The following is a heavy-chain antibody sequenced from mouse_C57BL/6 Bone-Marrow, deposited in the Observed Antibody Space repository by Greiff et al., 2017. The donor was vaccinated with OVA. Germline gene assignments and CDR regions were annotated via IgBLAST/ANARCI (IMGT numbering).Heavy chain of an antibody. CDR2: IYPGSGST. CDR3: ARVYYDYPAWFAY. V-gene: IGHV1-55*01. D-gene: IGHD2-4*01. J-gene: IGHJ2*01. Sequence: VQLQQSGAELVKPGASVKMSCKASGYTFTSYWITWVKQRPGQGLEWIGDIYPGSGSTNYNEKFKSKATLTVDTSSSTAYMQLSSLTSEDSAVYYCARVYYDYPAWFAYWGQGTTLTVSS. CDR1: GYTFTSYW.